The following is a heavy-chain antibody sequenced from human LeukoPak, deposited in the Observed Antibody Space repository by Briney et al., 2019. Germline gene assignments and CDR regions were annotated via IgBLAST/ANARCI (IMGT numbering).Heavy chain of an antibody. D-gene: IGHD3-3*01. CDR1: GFTFSGYA. CDR3: AKDRPSAYDFWSGYRYYYYGMDV. CDR2: ISGSGGST. Sequence: GGSLRLSCAASGFTFSGYAMSWVRQAPGKGLEWVSAISGSGGSTYYADSVKGRFTISRDNSKNTLYLQMNSLRAEDTAVYYCAKDRPSAYDFWSGYRYYYYGMDVWGQGTTVTVSS. V-gene: IGHV3-23*01. J-gene: IGHJ6*02.